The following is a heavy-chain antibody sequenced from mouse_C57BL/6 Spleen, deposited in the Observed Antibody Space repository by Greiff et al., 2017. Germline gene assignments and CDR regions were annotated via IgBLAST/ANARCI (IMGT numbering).Heavy chain of an antibody. D-gene: IGHD2-3*01. J-gene: IGHJ3*01. Sequence: QVQLKQPGAELVRPGSSVKLSCKASGYTFTSYWMDWVKQRPGQGLEWIGNIYPSDSETHYNQKFKDKATLTVDKSSSTAYMQLSSLTSEDAAVYYCARLHGYYDAYWGQGTLVTVSA. V-gene: IGHV1-61*01. CDR2: IYPSDSET. CDR1: GYTFTSYW. CDR3: ARLHGYYDAY.